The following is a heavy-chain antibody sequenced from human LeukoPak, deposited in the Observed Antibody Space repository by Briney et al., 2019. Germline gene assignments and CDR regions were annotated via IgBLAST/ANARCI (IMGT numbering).Heavy chain of an antibody. D-gene: IGHD6-19*01. V-gene: IGHV3-9*01. CDR3: AISAAVAGTVFDY. J-gene: IGHJ4*02. Sequence: PGGSLRLSCAASGFTFDDYAMHWFRQAPGKGLEWVSGISWNSGSIGYADSVKGRFTISRDNAKNSLYLQMNSLRAEDTALYYCAISAAVAGTVFDYWGQGTLVTVSS. CDR2: ISWNSGSI. CDR1: GFTFDDYA.